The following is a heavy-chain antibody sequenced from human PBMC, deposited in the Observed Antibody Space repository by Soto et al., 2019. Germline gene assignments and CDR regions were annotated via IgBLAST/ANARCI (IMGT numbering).Heavy chain of an antibody. CDR2: ISYDGSNN. D-gene: IGHD6-13*01. CDR3: ARVGRQQLVLGHFDF. CDR1: GFTFSSYA. V-gene: IGHV3-30-3*01. Sequence: PVGSLRLSCAASGFTFSSYAMFWVRQAPGKGLEWVAVISYDGSNNYYADSVKGRFTFSRDNSKKMLYLQMNSLRAEDTAVYYCARVGRQQLVLGHFDFWGQGTQVTVSS. J-gene: IGHJ4*02.